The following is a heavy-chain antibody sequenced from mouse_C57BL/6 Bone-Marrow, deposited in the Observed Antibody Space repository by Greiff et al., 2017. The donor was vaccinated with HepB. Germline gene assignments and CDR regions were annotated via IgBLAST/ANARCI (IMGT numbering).Heavy chain of an antibody. D-gene: IGHD1-1*01. V-gene: IGHV3-6*01. J-gene: IGHJ1*03. CDR2: ISYDGSN. CDR1: GYSITSGYY. CDR3: ARDGVYYGSSRHWYFDV. Sequence: ESGPGLVKPSQSLSLTCSVTGYSITSGYYWNWIRQFPGNKLEWMGYISYDGSNNYNPSLKNRISITRDTSKNQFFLKLNSVTTEDTATYYCARDGVYYGSSRHWYFDVWGTGTTVTVSS.